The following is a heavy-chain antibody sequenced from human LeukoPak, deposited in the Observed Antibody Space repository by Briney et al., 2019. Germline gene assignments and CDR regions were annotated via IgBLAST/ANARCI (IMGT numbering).Heavy chain of an antibody. V-gene: IGHV3-21*01. CDR1: GFTFSSYA. J-gene: IGHJ4*02. CDR2: ISSSSSYI. D-gene: IGHD1-1*01. Sequence: GGSLRLSCAASGFTFSSYAIHWVRQAPGKGLEWVSSISSSSSYIHYADSVRGRFTISRDNAKNSLFLQMNSLRGEDTAVYYCARCTTGKTFGSLREIKKSREIDYWGQGTLVTVSS. CDR3: ARCTTGKTFGSLREIKKSREIDY.